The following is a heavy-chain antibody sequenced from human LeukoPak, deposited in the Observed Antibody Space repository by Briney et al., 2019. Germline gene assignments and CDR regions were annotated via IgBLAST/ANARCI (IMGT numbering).Heavy chain of an antibody. CDR2: IKQDGSEK. J-gene: IGHJ4*02. CDR1: GFTFSSYW. V-gene: IGHV3-7*01. CDR3: ARGRTYYDFWSGYYSAKYYFDY. Sequence: GGSLRLSCAASGFTFSSYWMSWVRQAPGKGLVWVANIKQDGSEKYYVDSVKGRFTISRDNAKNSLYLQMNSLRAEDTAVYYCARGRTYYDFWSGYYSAKYYFDYWGQGALVTVSS. D-gene: IGHD3-3*01.